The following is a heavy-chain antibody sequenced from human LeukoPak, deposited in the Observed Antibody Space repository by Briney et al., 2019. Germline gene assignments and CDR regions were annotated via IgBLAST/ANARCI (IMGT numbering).Heavy chain of an antibody. CDR1: GFTFSSYW. V-gene: IGHV3-74*01. CDR2: INSDGSST. J-gene: IGHJ4*02. CDR3: AGDHCSSTSCYPPDY. Sequence: PGGSLRLSCAASGFTFSSYWMHWVRQAPGKGLVWVSRINSDGSSTSYADSVKGRFTISRDNAKNTLYLQMNSLRAEDTAVYYCAGDHCSSTSCYPPDYWGQGTLVTVSS. D-gene: IGHD2-2*01.